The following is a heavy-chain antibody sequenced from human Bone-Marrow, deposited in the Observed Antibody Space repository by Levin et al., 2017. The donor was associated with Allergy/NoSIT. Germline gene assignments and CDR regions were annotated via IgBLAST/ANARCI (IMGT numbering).Heavy chain of an antibody. J-gene: IGHJ5*02. CDR2: IPSDEINK. CDR1: GFSFSLFG. V-gene: IGHV3-30*03. Sequence: GGSLRLSCAVSGFSFSLFGMQWVRQAPGKGLEWVAIIPSDEINKYYADSVKGRFVVSRDNSTNTLYLQMDNLRPEDTAVYFCATDQSGRFDPWGQGTLVTVSS. CDR3: ATDQSGRFDP.